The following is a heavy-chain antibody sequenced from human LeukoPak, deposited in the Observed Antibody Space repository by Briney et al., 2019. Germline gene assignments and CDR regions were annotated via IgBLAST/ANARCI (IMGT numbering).Heavy chain of an antibody. J-gene: IGHJ4*02. CDR2: IRYDGSNK. CDR1: GFTFSSYG. Sequence: HPGGSLRLTCAASGFTFSSYGFHWVRQAPGKGLEWVAFIRYDGSNKYYADSVKGRFTISRDNSKNTLYLQMNSLRAEDTAVYYCAKGGGYFDWLLPNWGQGTLVTVSS. CDR3: AKGGGYFDWLLPN. V-gene: IGHV3-30*02. D-gene: IGHD3-9*01.